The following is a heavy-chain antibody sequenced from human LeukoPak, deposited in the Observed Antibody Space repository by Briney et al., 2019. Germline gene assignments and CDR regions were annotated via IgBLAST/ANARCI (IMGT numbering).Heavy chain of an antibody. V-gene: IGHV1-8*01. CDR2: RNPNSCNT. J-gene: IGHJ6*03. Sequence: GASVKVSFKSSVYTFTSYDINWVRQATGQGLERMGWRNPNSCNTGYVQKVQGRVTITRNTSISTAYMELSSLRSEDTAVYYCARGTLYSSSWYYYYYMDVWGKGDTVTVSS. CDR3: ARGTLYSSSWYYYYYMDV. D-gene: IGHD6-13*01. CDR1: VYTFTSYD.